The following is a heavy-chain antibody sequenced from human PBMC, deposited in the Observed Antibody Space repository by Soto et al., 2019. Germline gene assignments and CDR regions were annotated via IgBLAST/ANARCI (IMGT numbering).Heavy chain of an antibody. V-gene: IGHV4-59*08. CDR2: IYYSGST. CDR3: ARHSNRNYGLYYFDY. J-gene: IGHJ4*02. CDR1: GGSGISYY. D-gene: IGHD4-4*01. Sequence: ALETLPLTCTVSGGSGISYYWSWIRQSPGKGLEWIGYIYYSGSTKYKPSLKSRVTISVDTSKNQFSLRVSSATAADTAVYYCARHSNRNYGLYYFDYWGLGALVTVSS.